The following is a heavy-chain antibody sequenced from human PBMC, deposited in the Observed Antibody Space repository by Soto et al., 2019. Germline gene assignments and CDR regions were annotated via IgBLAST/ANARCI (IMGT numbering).Heavy chain of an antibody. CDR3: VRRGTNTWAFDV. CDR1: GSSISSGEYY. J-gene: IGHJ3*01. V-gene: IGHV4-30-4*01. CDR2: IYYSGST. Sequence: QVQLQESGPGLVKPSQTLSLTCTVSGSSISSGEYYWTWIRQPPGKGLEWIGYIYYSGSTYYNPSLKSRLTISVDTSKNQFSLSLSSVTAADMAVYYCVRRGTNTWAFDVWGQGTMVTVSS.